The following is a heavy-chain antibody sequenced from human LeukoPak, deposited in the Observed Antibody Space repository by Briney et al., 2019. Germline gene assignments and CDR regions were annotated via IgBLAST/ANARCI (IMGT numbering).Heavy chain of an antibody. CDR2: INPSGGST. CDR1: GYTFTSYC. V-gene: IGHV1-46*01. Sequence: ASVKVSCKASGYTFTSYCMHWVRQAPGQGLEWMGIINPSGGSTSYAQKFQGRVTMTRDTSTSTVYMELSSLRSEDTAVCYCARDTSDYYFDYWGQGTLVTVSS. D-gene: IGHD2-21*02. J-gene: IGHJ4*02. CDR3: ARDTSDYYFDY.